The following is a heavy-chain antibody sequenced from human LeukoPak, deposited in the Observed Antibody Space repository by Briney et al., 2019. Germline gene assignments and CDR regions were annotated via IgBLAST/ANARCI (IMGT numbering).Heavy chain of an antibody. CDR2: IYYSGST. Sequence: PSETLSLTCTVSGGSISSYYWSWIRQPPGEGRECIGYIYYSGSTNYNPSLTSRVTISVDTSKNQFSLKLSSVTAADTAVYYCARVSSSGWLDAFDIWGQGTMVTVCS. J-gene: IGHJ3*02. V-gene: IGHV4-59*01. CDR1: GGSISSYY. CDR3: ARVSSSGWLDAFDI. D-gene: IGHD6-19*01.